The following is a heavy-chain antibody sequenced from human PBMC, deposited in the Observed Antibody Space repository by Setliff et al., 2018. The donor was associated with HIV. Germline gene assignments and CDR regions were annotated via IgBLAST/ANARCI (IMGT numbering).Heavy chain of an antibody. CDR1: GDFFSSDYY. J-gene: IGHJ6*02. D-gene: IGHD6-6*01. CDR2: IYHSGST. Sequence: KASETLSLTCTVSGDFFSSDYYWGWIRQSPGKGLEWIGSIYHSGSTYYNPSLKSRVTISVDTSKNQFSLKLSSVTAADTAVYYCAHIAARPVRYYYYGMDVWGQGTTVTVSS. V-gene: IGHV4-38-2*02. CDR3: AHIAARPVRYYYYGMDV.